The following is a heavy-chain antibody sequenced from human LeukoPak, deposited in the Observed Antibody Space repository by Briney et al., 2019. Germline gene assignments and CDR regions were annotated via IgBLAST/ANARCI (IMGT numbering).Heavy chain of an antibody. V-gene: IGHV3-7*01. CDR3: ARDREGSRDAFDI. CDR2: INQDGSVK. J-gene: IGHJ3*02. CDR1: GFTFSRYW. Sequence: GGSLRLSCAASGFTFSRYWMSWVRQAPGKWLEMVANINQDGSVKFYGHSVKGHFTISRDNAKNSLYLQMNSPRADDTALYYCARDREGSRDAFDIWGQGTMVTVSS. D-gene: IGHD1-26*01.